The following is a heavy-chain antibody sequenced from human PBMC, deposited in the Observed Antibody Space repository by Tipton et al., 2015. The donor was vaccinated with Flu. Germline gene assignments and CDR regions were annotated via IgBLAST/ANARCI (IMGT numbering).Heavy chain of an antibody. CDR2: LYYSGSI. V-gene: IGHV4-59*11. CDR3: AREWGDAFGI. Sequence: TLSLTCTVSGGSISSHYWSWIRQPPGKGLEWIGDLYYSGSISYNPSLKSRVTISVDTSKNQFSLKLSPVTAADTAVDYCAREWGDAFGIGGQGTMVTVSS. D-gene: IGHD3-16*01. CDR1: GGSISSHY. J-gene: IGHJ3*02.